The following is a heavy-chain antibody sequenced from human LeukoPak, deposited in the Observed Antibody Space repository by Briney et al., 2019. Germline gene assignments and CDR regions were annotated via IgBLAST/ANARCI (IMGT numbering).Heavy chain of an antibody. V-gene: IGHV3-23*01. CDR3: AREDGYYPWELRGCFDY. Sequence: PGGSLRLSCAASGFTFSKYAMSWVRQAPGKGLEWVSAISGSGGGTDYADSAKGRFTISRDNSKNTLYLQMNSLRAEDTAVYYCAREDGYYPWELRGCFDYWGQGTLVTVSS. CDR2: ISGSGGGT. D-gene: IGHD1-26*01. CDR1: GFTFSKYA. J-gene: IGHJ4*02.